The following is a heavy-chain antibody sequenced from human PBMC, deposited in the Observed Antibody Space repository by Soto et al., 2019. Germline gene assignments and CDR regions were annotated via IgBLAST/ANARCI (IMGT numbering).Heavy chain of an antibody. J-gene: IGHJ4*02. D-gene: IGHD2-21*01. Sequence: PGESQKFSCQGSGYSFSTSWNGGVRQIPGKGLELMGIIYPGDSDTRYSPSFQGQVTISADKTITTAFLQWSSLKASDTATYCCARTTIAGIRGYFDYWGQGTLFTVS. CDR2: IYPGDSDT. CDR1: GYSFSTSW. V-gene: IGHV5-51*01. CDR3: ARTTIAGIRGYFDY.